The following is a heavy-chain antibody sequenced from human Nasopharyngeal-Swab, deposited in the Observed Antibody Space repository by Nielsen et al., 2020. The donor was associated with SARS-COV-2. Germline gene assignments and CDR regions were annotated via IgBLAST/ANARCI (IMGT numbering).Heavy chain of an antibody. CDR3: ARWVDTATDGYYYYGMDV. Sequence: ASVKVSCKASGYTFTSYAMNWVRQAPGQGLEWMGWIKTNTGNPTYAQGFTGRFVFSLDTSVSTAYLQISRLKAEDTAVYYCARWVDTATDGYYYYGMDVWGQGTTVTVSS. J-gene: IGHJ6*02. CDR1: GYTFTSYA. V-gene: IGHV7-4-1*02. D-gene: IGHD5-18*01. CDR2: IKTNTGNP.